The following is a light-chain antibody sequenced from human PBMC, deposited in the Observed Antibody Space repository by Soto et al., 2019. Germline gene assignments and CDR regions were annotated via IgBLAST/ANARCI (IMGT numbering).Light chain of an antibody. J-gene: IGKJ2*01. Sequence: QWSQPPSSLSASVGYRVTITCRASQCISSYLAWYQQKPGKAPKLLIYAASSLHSGVPSRFSGSGSGTDFTLTISGLLREDFATYYCQQSYSTGYTFGQGTKVDVK. CDR2: AAS. CDR1: QCISSY. V-gene: IGKV1-39*01. CDR3: QQSYSTGYT.